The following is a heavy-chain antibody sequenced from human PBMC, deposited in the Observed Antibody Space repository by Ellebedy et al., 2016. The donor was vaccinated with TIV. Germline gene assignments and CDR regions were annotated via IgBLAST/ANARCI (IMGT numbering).Heavy chain of an antibody. CDR1: GFTFTSSA. D-gene: IGHD3-10*01. CDR2: IVVGSGNT. J-gene: IGHJ4*02. Sequence: ASVKVSCKASGFTFTSSAVQWVRQARGQRLEWIGWIVVGSGNTNYAQKLQERVTITRDMSTSTAYMELSSLRSEETAVYYCAAGEGMVRGVIEAPFDYWGQGTLVTVSS. V-gene: IGHV1-58*01. CDR3: AAGEGMVRGVIEAPFDY.